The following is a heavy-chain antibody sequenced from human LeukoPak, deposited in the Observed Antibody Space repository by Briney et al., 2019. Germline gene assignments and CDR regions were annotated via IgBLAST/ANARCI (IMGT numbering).Heavy chain of an antibody. V-gene: IGHV4-34*01. CDR3: ARGGAMVRGVITYAYYFAY. Sequence: SETLSLTCAAYGGSFSGYYWSWIRQPPGKGLEWIGEFNHSGSTNYNPSLKSRVTISGDTSKNQFSLKLSSVTAADTAVYYCARGGAMVRGVITYAYYFAYWGQGTLVTVSS. CDR1: GGSFSGYY. D-gene: IGHD3-10*01. CDR2: FNHSGST. J-gene: IGHJ4*02.